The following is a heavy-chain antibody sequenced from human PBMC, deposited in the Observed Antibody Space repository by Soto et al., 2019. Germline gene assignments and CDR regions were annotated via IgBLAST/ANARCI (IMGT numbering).Heavy chain of an antibody. Sequence: EVQLVESGGGLVQPGGSLRLSCAASGFTFSDHYMDWVRQTPGKGLEWVARIRNKPDSYSTDYVASVKGRFTISRDDSKNSLYLQMNSLKTEDTAVYYCARESRYYYTDVWGKGTTVTVSS. V-gene: IGHV3-72*01. J-gene: IGHJ6*03. CDR3: ARESRYYYTDV. CDR1: GFTFSDHY. CDR2: IRNKPDSYST.